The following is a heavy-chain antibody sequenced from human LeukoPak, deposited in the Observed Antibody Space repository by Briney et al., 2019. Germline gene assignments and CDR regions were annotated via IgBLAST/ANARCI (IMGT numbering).Heavy chain of an antibody. D-gene: IGHD3-22*01. Sequence: ASVKVSCQLSAYTLTNYSIGCVSQAPGQGLEWMGWINTYKGDTLYAQKLQGRVTMTADTSTNTAYMELRSMRFDDTAVYYCATEVGACYCDNSFCVFDTWGQGFRVTVSS. CDR2: INTYKGDT. J-gene: IGHJ4*02. V-gene: IGHV1-18*01. CDR1: AYTLTNYS. CDR3: ATEVGACYCDNSFCVFDT.